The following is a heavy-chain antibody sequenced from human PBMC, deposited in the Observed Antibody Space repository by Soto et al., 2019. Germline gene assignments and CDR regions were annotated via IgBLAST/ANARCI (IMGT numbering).Heavy chain of an antibody. D-gene: IGHD3-10*01. CDR2: IIPIFDTA. J-gene: IGHJ6*02. CDR3: EREPLWFGELVSTYYYYYGMDA. CDR1: GGTFNSDG. V-gene: IGHV1-69*06. Sequence: QVQLVQSGAEVKRPGSSVKVSCKASGGTFNSDGFSWVRQAPGQGLEWMGGIIPIFDTANYAQNFQGRVTIISDKSTTAANMELSGLRDEDTAVYYCEREPLWFGELVSTYYYYYGMDAWGQGTTITVSS.